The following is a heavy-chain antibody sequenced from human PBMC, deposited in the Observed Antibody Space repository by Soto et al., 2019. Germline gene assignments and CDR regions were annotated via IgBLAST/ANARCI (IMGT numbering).Heavy chain of an antibody. J-gene: IGHJ4*02. CDR1: AGSVTNSTYY. V-gene: IGHV4-39*01. Sequence: SLTCTVSAGSVTNSTYYWGWIRQSPGKGLEWIGSVYYRGRSYSKSSVKSRVTISVDTSKHRFSLSLNSVTASDSAVYFCVVQRNPVPTQDYFDYWGPGALVTVYS. CDR2: VYYRGRS. CDR3: VVQRNPVPTQDYFDY. D-gene: IGHD6-25*01.